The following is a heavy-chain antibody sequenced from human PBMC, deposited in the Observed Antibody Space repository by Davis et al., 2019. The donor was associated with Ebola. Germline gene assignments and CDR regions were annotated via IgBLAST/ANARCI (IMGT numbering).Heavy chain of an antibody. CDR3: ATGDSSGYYYPCFDY. V-gene: IGHV1-69*13. CDR1: GGTFSSYA. Sequence: SVKVSCKASGGTFSSYAISWVRRAPGQGLEWMGGIIPIFGTANYAQKFQGRVTITADESTSTAYMELSSLRSEDTAVYYCATGDSSGYYYPCFDYWGQGTLVTVSS. J-gene: IGHJ4*02. CDR2: IIPIFGTA. D-gene: IGHD3-22*01.